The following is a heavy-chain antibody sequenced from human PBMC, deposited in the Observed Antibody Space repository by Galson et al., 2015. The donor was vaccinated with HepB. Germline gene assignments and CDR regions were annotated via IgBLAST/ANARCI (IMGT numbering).Heavy chain of an antibody. CDR3: ARVLHDYGDSPYFDL. D-gene: IGHD4-17*01. V-gene: IGHV1-2*02. J-gene: IGHJ4*02. CDR2: INPNSSGT. Sequence: SVKVSCKASGYTFTGYYFHWVRQAPGQGLEWMGWINPNSSGTYFAQKFQGRVTMTRDTSISTAYMELSRLRSDDTAVYYCARVLHDYGDSPYFDLWGQGTLVTASS. CDR1: GYTFTGYY.